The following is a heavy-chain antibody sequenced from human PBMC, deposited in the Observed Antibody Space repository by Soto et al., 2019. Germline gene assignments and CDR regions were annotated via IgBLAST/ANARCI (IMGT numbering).Heavy chain of an antibody. CDR2: IIPIFGTA. J-gene: IGHJ6*02. D-gene: IGHD3-3*01. V-gene: IGHV1-69*12. CDR1: GGTFSSYA. CDR3: ARVTGKPFWSGYHRDYYYYYGMDV. Sequence: QVQLVQSGAEVKKPGSSVKVSCKASGGTFSSYAISWVRQAPGQGLEWMGGIIPIFGTANYAQKFQGRVTITADESTSTAYMELSSLRSEDTAVYYCARVTGKPFWSGYHRDYYYYYGMDVWGQGTTVTVSS.